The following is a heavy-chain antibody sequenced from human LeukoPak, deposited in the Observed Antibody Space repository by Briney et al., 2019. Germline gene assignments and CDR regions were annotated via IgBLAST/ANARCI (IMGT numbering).Heavy chain of an antibody. V-gene: IGHV1-2*02. CDR1: GYTFTSYY. CDR3: AGAQTPDSSSVNFYMDV. CDR2: INPNSGGT. Sequence: GASVKVSCKASGYTFTSYYKHWLRHAPRQEVEWMVWINPNSGGTNYEQKFQGRVTMTRDTSISTAYMELSRLRSDDTAVYYCAGAQTPDSSSVNFYMDVWGKGTGVTVSS. D-gene: IGHD6-6*01. J-gene: IGHJ6*03.